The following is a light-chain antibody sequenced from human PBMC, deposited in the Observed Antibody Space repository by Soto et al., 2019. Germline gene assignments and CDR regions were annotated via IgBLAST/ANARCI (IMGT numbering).Light chain of an antibody. Sequence: DIQMTQFPSSLSASVGDRVTITCRSSQPISNWLAWYQQKPGKAPKFLIYAAASLQSGVPSRFSGSGSDTNFTLTIGSLQPEDSATYYCQHYNSYPPSFGGGTKVEI. V-gene: IGKV1D-16*01. CDR1: QPISNW. CDR3: QHYNSYPPS. CDR2: AAA. J-gene: IGKJ4*01.